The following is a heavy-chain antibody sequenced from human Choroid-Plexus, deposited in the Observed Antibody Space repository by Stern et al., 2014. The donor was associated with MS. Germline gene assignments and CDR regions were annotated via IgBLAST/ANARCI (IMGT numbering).Heavy chain of an antibody. CDR3: LRGQQHYYFDY. Sequence: VQLVESGPGLVKPSQTLSLTCTVSGGSISSGGYYWSWIRQHPGRGLEWIGYIYYSGSTYYNPSLKSRVTISVDTSKNQFSLKLSSVTAADTAVYYCLRGQQHYYFDYWGQGTLVTVSS. CDR2: IYYSGST. J-gene: IGHJ4*02. V-gene: IGHV4-31*03. CDR1: GGSISSGGYY. D-gene: IGHD6-13*01.